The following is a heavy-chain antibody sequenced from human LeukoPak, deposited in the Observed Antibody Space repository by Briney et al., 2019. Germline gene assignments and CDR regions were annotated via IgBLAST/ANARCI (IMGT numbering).Heavy chain of an antibody. CDR2: IYHSGRT. CDR3: ARVWEATIDY. D-gene: IGHD1-26*01. CDR1: GYSISSGYF. Sequence: NTSKTLSFTGTVSGYSISSGYFWGWIRQPPGKWLEWIGSIYHSGRTYYNPSLKSRVTISVDTSKNQFSLKLSSVTAADTAVYYCARVWEATIDYWGQGTLVTVSS. J-gene: IGHJ4*02. V-gene: IGHV4-38-2*02.